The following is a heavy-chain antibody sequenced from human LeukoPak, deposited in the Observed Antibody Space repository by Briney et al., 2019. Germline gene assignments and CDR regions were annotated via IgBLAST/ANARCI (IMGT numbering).Heavy chain of an antibody. J-gene: IGHJ5*02. CDR2: IYHSGST. D-gene: IGHD3-10*01. CDR1: GGSISSGYY. V-gene: IGHV4-38-2*02. CDR3: ARAPTRGWFDP. Sequence: SETLSLTCTVSGGSISSGYYWGWIRQPPGKGLEWIGSIYHSGSTYYNPSLKSRVTISVDTSKNQFSLKLSSVTAADTAVYYCARAPTRGWFDPWGQGTLVTVSS.